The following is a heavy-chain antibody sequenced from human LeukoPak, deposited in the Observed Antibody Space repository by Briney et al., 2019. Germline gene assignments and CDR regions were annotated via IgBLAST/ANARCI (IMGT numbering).Heavy chain of an antibody. CDR3: ASRSWAAAGTPFDY. CDR2: IYHSGSF. Sequence: SETLSLTCAVSGGSISSSNWWSWVRQPPGKGLEWIGEIYHSGSFNYNPSLKSRLTIAVDKSKNQFSLKMSSVTAADTAVYYCASRSWAAAGTPFDYWGQGILVTVSS. J-gene: IGHJ4*02. D-gene: IGHD6-13*01. V-gene: IGHV4-4*02. CDR1: GGSISSSNW.